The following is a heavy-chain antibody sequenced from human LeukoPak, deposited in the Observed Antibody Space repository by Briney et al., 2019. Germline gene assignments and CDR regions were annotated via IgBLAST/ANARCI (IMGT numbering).Heavy chain of an antibody. D-gene: IGHD5-12*01. V-gene: IGHV3-64*01. Sequence: GGSLRLSCTASGFTFSSYAMHWVRQAPGKGLEYVSAISSNGGSTYYANSVKGRFTISRDNSKSTLYLQMGSLRAEDMAVYYCARDTGYGAFDIWGQGTMVTVSS. CDR1: GFTFSSYA. CDR3: ARDTGYGAFDI. J-gene: IGHJ3*02. CDR2: ISSNGGST.